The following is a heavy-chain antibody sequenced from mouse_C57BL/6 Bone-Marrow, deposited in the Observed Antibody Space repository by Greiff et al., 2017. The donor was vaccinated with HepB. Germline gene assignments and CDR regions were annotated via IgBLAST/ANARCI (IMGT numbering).Heavy chain of an antibody. V-gene: IGHV5-15*01. CDR3: ARLTTVVAYCAMDY. Sequence: EVQGVESGGGLVQPGGSLKLSCAASGFTFSDYGMAWVRQAPRKGPEWVAFISNLAYSIYYADTVTGRFTISRENAKNTLYLEMSSLRSEDTAMYYCARLTTVVAYCAMDYWGQGTSVTVSS. CDR2: ISNLAYSI. J-gene: IGHJ4*01. CDR1: GFTFSDYG. D-gene: IGHD1-1*01.